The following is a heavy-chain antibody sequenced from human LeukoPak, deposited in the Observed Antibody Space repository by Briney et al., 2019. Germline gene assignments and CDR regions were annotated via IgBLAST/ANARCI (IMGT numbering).Heavy chain of an antibody. CDR2: IIPIFGTA. J-gene: IGHJ3*02. Sequence: GSSVTVSCKASGGTFSSYAISWVRQAPGQGLEWMGGIIPIFGTANYAQKFQGRVTITTDESTSTAYMELSSLRSEDTAVYYCASLDRAYCSGGSCYTYDAFDIWGQGTMVTVSS. CDR3: ASLDRAYCSGGSCYTYDAFDI. CDR1: GGTFSSYA. D-gene: IGHD2-15*01. V-gene: IGHV1-69*05.